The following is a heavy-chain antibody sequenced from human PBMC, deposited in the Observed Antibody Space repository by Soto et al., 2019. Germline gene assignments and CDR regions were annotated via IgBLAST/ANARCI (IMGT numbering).Heavy chain of an antibody. CDR1: GASISSSGYY. CDR2: IDYSGNT. J-gene: IGHJ4*02. CDR3: VRGGLLWQQSLYYFDV. V-gene: IGHV4-39*01. D-gene: IGHD2-21*01. Sequence: QLQLQQSGPGLVKPSETLSLTCTVSGASISSSGYYWGWIRQPPGRGLERIGSIDYSGNTYYNPSLRSLVTGSVDTSKNQLSLELRYVTDADTTADYCVRGGLLWQQSLYYFDVCGQGALVTVSS.